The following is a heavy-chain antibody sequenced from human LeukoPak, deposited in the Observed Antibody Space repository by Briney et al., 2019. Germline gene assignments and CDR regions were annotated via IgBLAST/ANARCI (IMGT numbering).Heavy chain of an antibody. D-gene: IGHD6-19*01. V-gene: IGHV3-23*01. CDR1: GFTFSSYA. Sequence: GGSLRLTCAASGFTFSSYAMSWVRQAPGKGLEWVSAISGSGGSTYYADSVKGRFTISRDNSKNTLYLQMNSLRAEDTAVYYCAKDWDSSGWYYWGQGTLVTVSS. J-gene: IGHJ4*02. CDR2: ISGSGGST. CDR3: AKDWDSSGWYY.